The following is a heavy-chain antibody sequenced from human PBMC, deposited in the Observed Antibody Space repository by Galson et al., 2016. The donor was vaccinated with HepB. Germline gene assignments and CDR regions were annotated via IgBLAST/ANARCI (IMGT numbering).Heavy chain of an antibody. CDR1: GYTFHNYD. Sequence: SVKVSCKASGYTFHNYDINWVRQASGQGLEWLGWMNPGSGNVGYGQKFQGRVTMTRDTSTTTVYMDLSSLRSEDTAVYYCARGSTDVGGSCSPWGQGTLVTVSS. V-gene: IGHV1-8*01. CDR2: MNPGSGNV. J-gene: IGHJ5*02. D-gene: IGHD3-16*01. CDR3: ARGSTDVGGSCSP.